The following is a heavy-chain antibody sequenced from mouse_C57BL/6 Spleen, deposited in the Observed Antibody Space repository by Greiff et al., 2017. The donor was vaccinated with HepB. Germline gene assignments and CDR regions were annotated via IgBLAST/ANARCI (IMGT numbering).Heavy chain of an antibody. V-gene: IGHV1-26*01. D-gene: IGHD1-1*01. CDR1: GYTFTDYY. J-gene: IGHJ2*01. CDR2: INPNNGGT. CDR3: ASTSYYYGSSYFDD. Sequence: EVQLQQSGPELVKPGASVKISCKASGYTFTDYYMNWVKQSHGKSLEWIGDINPNNGGTSYNQKFKGKATLTVDKSSSTAYMELRSLTSEDAEVYYCASTSYYYGSSYFDDWGQGTTLTVSS.